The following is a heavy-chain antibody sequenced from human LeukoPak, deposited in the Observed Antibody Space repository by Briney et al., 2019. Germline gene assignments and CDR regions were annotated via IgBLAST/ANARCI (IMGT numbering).Heavy chain of an antibody. CDR3: AREAYYYYDSRGFLGY. CDR1: GFTFSSYA. D-gene: IGHD3-22*01. CDR2: ISYDGSNK. Sequence: GRSLRLSCAASGFTFSSYAMHWVRQAPGKGLEWVAVISYDGSNKYYADSVKGRFTISRDNSKNTLYLQMNSLRAEDTAVYYCAREAYYYYDSRGFLGYWGQGTLVTVSS. J-gene: IGHJ4*02. V-gene: IGHV3-30-3*01.